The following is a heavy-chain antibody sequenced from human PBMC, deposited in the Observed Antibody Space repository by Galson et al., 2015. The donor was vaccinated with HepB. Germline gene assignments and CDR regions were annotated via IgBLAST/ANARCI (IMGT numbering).Heavy chain of an antibody. CDR3: AKDPAGRFVVNYRGYYFDD. CDR1: GFTFSNYG. V-gene: IGHV3-30*18. J-gene: IGHJ4*02. D-gene: IGHD1-7*01. Sequence: SLRLSCAASGFTFSNYGMHWVRQAPGKGLEWVALVSHDGSYKSYAESVKGRFTSFRDNSKGTLYLQMNSLRPDDTAVYYCAKDPAGRFVVNYRGYYFDDWGQGTLVTVSS. CDR2: VSHDGSYK.